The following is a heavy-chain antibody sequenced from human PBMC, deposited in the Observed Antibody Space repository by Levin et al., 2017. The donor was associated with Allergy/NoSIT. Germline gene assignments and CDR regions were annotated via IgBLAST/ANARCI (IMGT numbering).Heavy chain of an antibody. CDR1: GFTFSSYS. J-gene: IGHJ4*02. Sequence: QSGESLKISCAASGFTFSSYSMNWVRQAPGKGLEWVSYLSSGSSTIFYADSVKGRFTVSRDNAKNLLFLQMNSLRAEDTAVYYCAREYFTYSGSYYPGYWGQGTLVTVSS. D-gene: IGHD1-26*01. CDR2: LSSGSSTI. V-gene: IGHV3-48*01. CDR3: AREYFTYSGSYYPGY.